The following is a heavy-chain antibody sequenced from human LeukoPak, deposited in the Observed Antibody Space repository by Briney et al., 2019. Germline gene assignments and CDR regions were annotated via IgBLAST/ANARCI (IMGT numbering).Heavy chain of an antibody. CDR1: GDSVSSNSTA. CDR3: TGNGYYSLEY. Sequence: SQTLSLTCAISGDSVSSNSTAWNWIRQSPSRGLEWLGRTYYRSKWYNDYAVSVKSRITINPDTSKNQFSLQLNSVTAADTAVYYCTGNGYYSLEYWGQGTLVTVSS. D-gene: IGHD3-3*01. CDR2: TYYRSKWYN. V-gene: IGHV6-1*01. J-gene: IGHJ4*02.